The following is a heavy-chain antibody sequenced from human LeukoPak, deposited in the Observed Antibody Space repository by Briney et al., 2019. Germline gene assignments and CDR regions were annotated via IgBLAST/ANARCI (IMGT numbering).Heavy chain of an antibody. CDR3: ATYYYDSSGYGGDALDY. CDR1: GYTFTSYD. J-gene: IGHJ4*02. V-gene: IGHV1-8*01. Sequence: ASVKVSCKASGYTFTSYDINWVRQATGQGLEWMGWMNPNSGNTGYAQKFQGRVTMTRDMSTSTVYMELSSLRSEDTAVYYCATYYYDSSGYGGDALDYWGQGTLVTVSS. D-gene: IGHD3-22*01. CDR2: MNPNSGNT.